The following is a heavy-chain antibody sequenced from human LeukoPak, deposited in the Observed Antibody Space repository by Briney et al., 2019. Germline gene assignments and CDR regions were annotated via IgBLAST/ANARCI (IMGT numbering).Heavy chain of an antibody. Sequence: PGGSLRLSCAASGFSLTTYGIHWVRRAPGKGLEWVAVIWYDGSNKYYADSVKGRFTISRDTSRNTLYLQMNSLRVDDTAVYYCARSGYGDYDYWGQGTRVTVSS. J-gene: IGHJ4*02. CDR3: ARSGYGDYDY. CDR2: IWYDGSNK. V-gene: IGHV3-33*01. D-gene: IGHD4-17*01. CDR1: GFSLTTYG.